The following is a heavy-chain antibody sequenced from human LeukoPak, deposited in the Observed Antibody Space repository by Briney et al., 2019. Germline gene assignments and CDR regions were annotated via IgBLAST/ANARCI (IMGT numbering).Heavy chain of an antibody. D-gene: IGHD2-2*01. CDR1: GESFSGYY. Sequence: PSETLSLTCAVYGESFSGYYWSWIRQPPGKGLEWIGEINHSGSTNYNPSLKSRVTISVDTSKNQFSLKLSSVTAADTAVYYCARAEVVVVPAAMYYYYYMDVWGKGTMVTVSS. CDR3: ARAEVVVVPAAMYYYYYMDV. CDR2: INHSGST. V-gene: IGHV4-34*01. J-gene: IGHJ6*03.